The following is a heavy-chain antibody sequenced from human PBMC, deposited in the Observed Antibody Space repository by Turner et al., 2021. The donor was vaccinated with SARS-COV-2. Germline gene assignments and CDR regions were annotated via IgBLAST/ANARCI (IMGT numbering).Heavy chain of an antibody. CDR2: MSYTGRT. V-gene: IGHV4-39*01. CDR1: GGSISTTNHY. CDR3: ARQGGVDY. Sequence: QLQLQVSGPGLVKPSELLSLTCPVSGGSISTTNHYWGWLRQPPGKGLEWIGSMSYTGRTFCTPSLKSRVTLSMDTSKNHFSLKVNSVTAADTAVYYCARQGGVDYWGQGTLVTVSS. J-gene: IGHJ4*02.